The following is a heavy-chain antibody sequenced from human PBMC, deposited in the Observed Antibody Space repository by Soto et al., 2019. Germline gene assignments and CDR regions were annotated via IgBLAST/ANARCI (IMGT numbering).Heavy chain of an antibody. J-gene: IGHJ3*02. D-gene: IGHD2-15*01. CDR3: ARDVCSGGSCYAEADAFDI. V-gene: IGHV3-48*01. CDR1: GFTFSSYS. CDR2: ISSSSSTI. Sequence: EVQLVESGGGLVQPGGSLRLSCAASGFTFSSYSMNWVRQAPGKGLEWVSYISSSSSTIYYADSVKGRFIISRDNAKNSLYLQMNSLRAEDTAVYYCARDVCSGGSCYAEADAFDIWGQGTMVTVSS.